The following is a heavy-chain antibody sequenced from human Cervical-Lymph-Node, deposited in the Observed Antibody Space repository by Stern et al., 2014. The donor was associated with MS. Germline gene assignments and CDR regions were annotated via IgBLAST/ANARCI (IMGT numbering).Heavy chain of an antibody. J-gene: IGHJ4*02. CDR3: ARGSGGAGAFFDY. D-gene: IGHD2-21*01. CDR2: IYPGDSDT. Sequence: VQLVQSGAEVKKPGESLKISCKGSGYTFSNSWIGWVRQMPGRGLEWMGIIYPGDSDTRHSPSFQGQITISADKSISTAYLQWNSLKASDTAIFYCARGSGGAGAFFDYWGQGTLVTVSS. V-gene: IGHV5-51*01. CDR1: GYTFSNSW.